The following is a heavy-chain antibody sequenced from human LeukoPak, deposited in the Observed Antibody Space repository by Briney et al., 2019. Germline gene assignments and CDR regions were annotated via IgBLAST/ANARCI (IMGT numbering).Heavy chain of an antibody. D-gene: IGHD4-17*01. V-gene: IGHV3-21*01. Sequence: GGSLRLSCAASGFTFSSYSMNWVRQAPGRGLEWVSSISSSSSYIYYADSVKGRFTISGDNAKNSLYLQMNSLRAEDTAVYYCARVKDYGDYDAFDIWGQGTMVTVSS. CDR2: ISSSSSYI. CDR1: GFTFSSYS. CDR3: ARVKDYGDYDAFDI. J-gene: IGHJ3*02.